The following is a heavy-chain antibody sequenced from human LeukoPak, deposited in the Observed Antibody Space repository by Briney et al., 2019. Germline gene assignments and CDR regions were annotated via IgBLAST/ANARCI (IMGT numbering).Heavy chain of an antibody. Sequence: ASVKVSCKASGYTFTIYGINWVRQAPGQGLEWMGWISAYNGNTNYAQKLQGRVTMTTDTSTSTAYMELRSLRSDDTAVYYCARRFYGDYVMGYYGMDVWGQGTTVTVSS. D-gene: IGHD4-17*01. CDR3: ARRFYGDYVMGYYGMDV. V-gene: IGHV1-18*01. J-gene: IGHJ6*02. CDR1: GYTFTIYG. CDR2: ISAYNGNT.